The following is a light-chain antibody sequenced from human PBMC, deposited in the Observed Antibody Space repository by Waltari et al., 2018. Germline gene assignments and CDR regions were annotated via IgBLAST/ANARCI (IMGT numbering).Light chain of an antibody. CDR3: CSYTGRKTWV. CDR1: SRDIGDYEY. Sequence: QSALTQPRSVSGSPGPSVTMSCTGTSRDIGDYEYASWYQQHPGKAPKLIIHDIYRRPSGVPDRFSASKSGNTASLTISGLQADDEADYYCCSYTGRKTWVFGGGTKVTVL. J-gene: IGLJ3*02. CDR2: DIY. V-gene: IGLV2-11*01.